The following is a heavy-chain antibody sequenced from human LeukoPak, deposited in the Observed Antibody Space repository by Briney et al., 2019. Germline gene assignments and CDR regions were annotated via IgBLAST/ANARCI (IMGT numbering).Heavy chain of an antibody. J-gene: IGHJ4*02. D-gene: IGHD3-10*01. Sequence: PGGSLRLSCAASGFTFSSYGMHWVRQAPGKGLEWVAVISYDGSNKYYAGSVKGRFTISRDNSKNTLYLQMNSLRAEDTAVYYCAKEALSGSGSYSFDYWGQGTLVTVSS. CDR1: GFTFSSYG. CDR2: ISYDGSNK. CDR3: AKEALSGSGSYSFDY. V-gene: IGHV3-30*18.